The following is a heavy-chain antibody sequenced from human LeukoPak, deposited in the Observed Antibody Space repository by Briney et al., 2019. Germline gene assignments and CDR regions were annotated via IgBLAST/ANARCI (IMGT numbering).Heavy chain of an antibody. Sequence: GASVKVSCKASGYTFTGYYMHWVRQAPGQGLEWMGGIIPIFGTANYAQKFQGRVTITADESTSTAYMELSSLRSEGTAVYYCARGQGSYFDYWGQGTLVTVSS. CDR3: ARGQGSYFDY. D-gene: IGHD2-15*01. CDR2: IIPIFGTA. CDR1: GYTFTGYY. J-gene: IGHJ4*02. V-gene: IGHV1-69*13.